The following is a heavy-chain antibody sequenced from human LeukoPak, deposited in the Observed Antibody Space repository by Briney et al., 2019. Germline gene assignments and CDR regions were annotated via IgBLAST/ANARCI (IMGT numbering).Heavy chain of an antibody. J-gene: IGHJ4*02. Sequence: GGSLRLSCAASGFTFSSYSMNWVRKAPGKGLEWVSSISSSSSYIYYADSVKGRFTISRDNAKNSLYLQMNSLRAEDTAVYYCARVPLWFGDIRLTPPNFDYWGQGTLVTVSS. V-gene: IGHV3-21*01. D-gene: IGHD3-10*01. CDR2: ISSSSSYI. CDR1: GFTFSSYS. CDR3: ARVPLWFGDIRLTPPNFDY.